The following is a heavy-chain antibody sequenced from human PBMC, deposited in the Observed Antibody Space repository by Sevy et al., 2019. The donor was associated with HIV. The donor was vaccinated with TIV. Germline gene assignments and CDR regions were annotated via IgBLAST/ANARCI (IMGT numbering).Heavy chain of an antibody. CDR2: INPNSGGK. CDR1: GYTFTGYY. CDR3: ARRDCSSTSFYSRAFYI. J-gene: IGHJ3*02. V-gene: IGHV1-2*02. D-gene: IGHD2-2*01. Sequence: ASVKVSCKASGYTFTGYYMHWVRQAPGQGLEWMGWINPNSGGKNYAQKFQGRVTKTRDTSISTDYMELSRLRSDDTAGYYCARRDCSSTSFYSRAFYIWGQWTMVTVSS.